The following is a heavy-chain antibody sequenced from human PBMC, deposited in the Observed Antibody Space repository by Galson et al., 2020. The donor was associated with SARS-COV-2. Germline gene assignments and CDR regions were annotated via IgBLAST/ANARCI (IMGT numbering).Heavy chain of an antibody. Sequence: ASETLSLTCAVSGGSISSSNWWSWVRQPPGKGLEWIGEIYHSGSTNYNPSLKSRVTISVDKSKNQFSLKLSSVTAADTAVYYCARENTGYSGYDYYYYGMDVWGQGTLVTVSS. CDR1: GGSISSSNW. CDR3: ARENTGYSGYDYYYYGMDV. J-gene: IGHJ6*02. D-gene: IGHD5-12*01. CDR2: IYHSGST. V-gene: IGHV4-4*02.